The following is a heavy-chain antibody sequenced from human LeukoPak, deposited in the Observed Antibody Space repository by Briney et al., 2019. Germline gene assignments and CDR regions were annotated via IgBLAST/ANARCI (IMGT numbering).Heavy chain of an antibody. CDR1: GYTFTSYD. D-gene: IGHD2-15*01. Sequence: ASVKVSCKASGYTFTSYDINWLRQATGQGLEWMGWMNPNSGNTGYAQKFQGRVTMTRNTSISTAYMELSSLRSEDTAVYYCARGYCSGGSCYSHGMDVWGQGTTVTVSS. CDR2: MNPNSGNT. J-gene: IGHJ6*02. CDR3: ARGYCSGGSCYSHGMDV. V-gene: IGHV1-8*01.